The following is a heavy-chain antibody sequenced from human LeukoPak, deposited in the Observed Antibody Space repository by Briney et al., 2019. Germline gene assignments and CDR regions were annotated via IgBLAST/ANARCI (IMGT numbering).Heavy chain of an antibody. CDR2: IYSGGST. V-gene: IGHV3-66*01. J-gene: IGHJ4*02. D-gene: IGHD3-9*01. CDR1: GFTVSSNY. CDR3: ARVGYDILTGYPSGAFDY. Sequence: GGSLRLSCAASGFTVSSNYMSWVRQAPGKGLEWVSVIYSGGSTYYADSVKGRFTISRDNSKNTLYLQMNSLRAEDTAVYYCARVGYDILTGYPSGAFDYWGQGTLVTVSS.